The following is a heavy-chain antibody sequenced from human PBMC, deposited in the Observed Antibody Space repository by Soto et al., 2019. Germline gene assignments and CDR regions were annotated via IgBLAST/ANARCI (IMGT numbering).Heavy chain of an antibody. V-gene: IGHV3-23*01. Sequence: GGPRGLACTASGLNFNTFAMSWICQAPGKGLEWVSHISSSGGSRDYADSVRGRFTISRDNSKNVLFLQMNSLRADDTATYYCAKDPASPLTDKWIDPWGKGTLVTVSS. D-gene: IGHD3-9*01. CDR1: GLNFNTFA. CDR3: AKDPASPLTDKWIDP. J-gene: IGHJ5*02. CDR2: ISSSGGSR.